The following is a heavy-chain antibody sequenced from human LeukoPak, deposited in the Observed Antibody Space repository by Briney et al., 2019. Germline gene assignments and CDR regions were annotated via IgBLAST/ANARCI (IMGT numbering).Heavy chain of an antibody. CDR3: ARDTDTLSSSDV. Sequence: ASVKVSCKASGYTFTSYGISWVRQAPGQGLEWMGWISAHNGNTNYAQKLQGRVTMTTDTSTSTAYMELRSLRSDDTAVYYCARDTDTLSSSDVWGQGTTVTVSS. D-gene: IGHD6-13*01. V-gene: IGHV1-18*01. CDR2: ISAHNGNT. J-gene: IGHJ6*02. CDR1: GYTFTSYG.